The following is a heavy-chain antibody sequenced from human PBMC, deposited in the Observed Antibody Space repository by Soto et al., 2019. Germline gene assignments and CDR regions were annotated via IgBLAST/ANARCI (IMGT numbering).Heavy chain of an antibody. CDR1: GFTFSSYA. V-gene: IGHV3-30-3*01. J-gene: IGHJ4*02. Sequence: QVQLVESGGGVVQLGRSLRLSCAASGFTFSSYAMHWVRQAPGKGLEWVAVISYDGSNKYYADSVKGRFTISRDNSKNTLYLQMNSLRAEDTAVYYCASRSIAVAGTPSEYWGQGTLVTVSS. D-gene: IGHD6-19*01. CDR3: ASRSIAVAGTPSEY. CDR2: ISYDGSNK.